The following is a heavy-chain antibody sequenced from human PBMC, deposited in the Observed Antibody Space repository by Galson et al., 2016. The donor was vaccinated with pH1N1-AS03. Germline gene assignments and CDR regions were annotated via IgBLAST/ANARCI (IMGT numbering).Heavy chain of an antibody. CDR2: IRQDGGER. V-gene: IGHV3-7*01. CDR1: GFDFSNYW. D-gene: IGHD3-10*01. Sequence: SLRLSCADSGFDFSNYWMNWVHQAPGKGLEWVANIRQDGGERYYVDSVKGRFTISRDNTKNSVHLQMSNLRAEDTAVYYCARRHCTISDCYNKSYHVFDIWGRGTMVTVSS. CDR3: ARRHCTISDCYNKSYHVFDI. J-gene: IGHJ3*02.